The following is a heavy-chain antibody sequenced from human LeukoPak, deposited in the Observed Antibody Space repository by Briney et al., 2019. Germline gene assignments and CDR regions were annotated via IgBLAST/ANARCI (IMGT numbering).Heavy chain of an antibody. J-gene: IGHJ4*02. V-gene: IGHV4-30-2*01. CDR2: IYHSGST. D-gene: IGHD2-8*01. CDR3: AGLMLQDFDY. Sequence: PSETLSLTCTVSGGSISSGGYYWSWIRQPPGKGLEWIEYIYHSGSTYYNPSLKSRVTISVDRSKNQFSLKLSSVTAADTAVYYCAGLMLQDFDYWGQGTLVTVSS. CDR1: GGSISSGGYY.